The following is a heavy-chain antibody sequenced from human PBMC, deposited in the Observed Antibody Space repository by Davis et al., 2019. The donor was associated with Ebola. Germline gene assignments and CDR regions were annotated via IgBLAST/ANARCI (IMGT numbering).Heavy chain of an antibody. J-gene: IGHJ4*02. V-gene: IGHV3-9*01. D-gene: IGHD6-13*01. CDR1: GFTFDDYA. CDR3: AKAAAAGTGVFDY. Sequence: GGSLRLSCAASGFTFDDYAMHWVRQAPGKGLEWVSGITWNSGSIGYADSVKGRFTISRDNAKNSLYLQMNSLRAEDTALYYCAKAAAAGTGVFDYWGQGTLVTGSS. CDR2: ITWNSGSI.